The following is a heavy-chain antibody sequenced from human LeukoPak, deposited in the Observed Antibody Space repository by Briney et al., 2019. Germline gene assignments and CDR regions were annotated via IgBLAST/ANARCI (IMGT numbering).Heavy chain of an antibody. CDR2: ISFDGSDA. Sequence: GGSLRLSCAASGFTFSGFWMHWVRQAPGKGLVWVSCISFDGSDATYADSVKGRFTISRDNAKNTLHLQMNSLKTEDTAVYYCATDGLGYVAYYGMDVWGQGTTVTVSS. CDR1: GFTFSGFW. V-gene: IGHV3-74*01. CDR3: ATDGLGYVAYYGMDV. J-gene: IGHJ6*02. D-gene: IGHD5-12*01.